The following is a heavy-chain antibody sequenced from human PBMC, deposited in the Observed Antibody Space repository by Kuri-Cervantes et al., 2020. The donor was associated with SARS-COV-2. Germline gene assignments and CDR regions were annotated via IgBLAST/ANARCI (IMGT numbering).Heavy chain of an antibody. CDR1: GFTFSSYG. CDR3: ATDYYDSSGYLYFQH. J-gene: IGHJ1*01. Sequence: GESLKISCAASGFTFSSYGMHWVRQAPGKGLEWVAFIRYDGSNKYYADSVKGRFTISRDNSKNSLYLQMNSLRAEDTAVYYCATDYYDSSGYLYFQHWGQGTLVTVSS. CDR2: IRYDGSNK. V-gene: IGHV3-30*02. D-gene: IGHD3-22*01.